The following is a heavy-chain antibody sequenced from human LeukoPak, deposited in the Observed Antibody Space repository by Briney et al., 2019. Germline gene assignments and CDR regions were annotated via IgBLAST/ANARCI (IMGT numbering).Heavy chain of an antibody. CDR2: ISSSGSPR. Sequence: PGGSLRLSCAASGFIFSSYEMNWVRQAPGKGLEWVSYISSSGSPRHYADSVKGRFTISRDNAKNSLYLQMNNMRAEDTAVYYCARVGQQLADYWGQGTLVTVSS. CDR3: ARVGQQLADY. CDR1: GFIFSSYE. D-gene: IGHD6-13*01. J-gene: IGHJ4*02. V-gene: IGHV3-48*03.